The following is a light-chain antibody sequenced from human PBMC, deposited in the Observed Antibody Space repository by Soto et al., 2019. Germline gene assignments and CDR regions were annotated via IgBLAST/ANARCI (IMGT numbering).Light chain of an antibody. V-gene: IGLV1-40*01. CDR1: SSNFGAGND. Sequence: QSVLTQPPSVSGAPGQRVTISCTGSSSNFGAGNDVQWYQQLPGTAPKLLIFGNNNRPSGVPDRFSGSKSGTSASLAISGLQAEDEADYYCQSYDSSLRGDVFGTGTQLTVL. CDR3: QSYDSSLRGDV. J-gene: IGLJ1*01. CDR2: GNN.